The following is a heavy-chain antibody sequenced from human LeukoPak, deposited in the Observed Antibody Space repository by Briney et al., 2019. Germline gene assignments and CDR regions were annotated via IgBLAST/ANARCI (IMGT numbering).Heavy chain of an antibody. CDR3: ATGISEWDTAMDHFDY. CDR2: ISGSGGST. D-gene: IGHD5-18*01. CDR1: GFTFSSYA. Sequence: GGSLRLSCAASGFTFSSYAMSWVRQAPGKGLEWVSAISGSGGSTYYADSVKGRFTISRDNSKNTLYLQMNSLRAEDTAVYYCATGISEWDTAMDHFDYWGQGTLVTVSS. J-gene: IGHJ4*02. V-gene: IGHV3-23*01.